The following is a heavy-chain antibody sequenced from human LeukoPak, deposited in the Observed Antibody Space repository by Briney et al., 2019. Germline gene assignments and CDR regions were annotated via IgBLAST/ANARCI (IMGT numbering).Heavy chain of an antibody. V-gene: IGHV4-38-2*01. D-gene: IGHD3-22*01. J-gene: IGHJ4*02. CDR2: IYHSGST. CDR1: GYSISSGYY. CDR3: ARRRESSGTDFDY. Sequence: SETLSLTCAVSGYSISSGYYWGWIRQPPGKGLGWIGGIYHSGSTYYNPSLKSRVTISVDTSKNQFSLKLSSVTAADTAVYYCARRRESSGTDFDYWGQGTLVTVSS.